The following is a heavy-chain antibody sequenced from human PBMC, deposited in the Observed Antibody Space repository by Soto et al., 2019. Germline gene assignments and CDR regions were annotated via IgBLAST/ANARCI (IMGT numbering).Heavy chain of an antibody. V-gene: IGHV1-8*01. CDR1: GYTFTSYD. J-gene: IGHJ6*03. Sequence: ASVKVSCKASGYTFTSYDINWVRQATGQGLEWMGWMNPNSGNTGYAQKFQGRVTMTRNTSISTAYMELSSLRSEDTAVYYCARIMVRGVINNLGHYMDVWGKGTTVTVSS. CDR2: MNPNSGNT. CDR3: ARIMVRGVINNLGHYMDV. D-gene: IGHD3-10*01.